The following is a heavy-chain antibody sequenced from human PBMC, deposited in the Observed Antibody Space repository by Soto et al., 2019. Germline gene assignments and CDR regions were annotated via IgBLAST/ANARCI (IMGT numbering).Heavy chain of an antibody. V-gene: IGHV1-8*01. CDR1: GYSFTSLD. CDR2: MQPSTGRT. J-gene: IGHJ4*02. D-gene: IGHD1-26*01. CDR3: ARGVSAGVDY. Sequence: ASVKVSCKASGYSFTSLDINWVRQTAGQGLEWMGWMQPSTGRTGYAQKFQGRVTMTRDTSINTAYMELTTLTSDDTAFYYCARGVSAGVDYWGQGTLVTVSS.